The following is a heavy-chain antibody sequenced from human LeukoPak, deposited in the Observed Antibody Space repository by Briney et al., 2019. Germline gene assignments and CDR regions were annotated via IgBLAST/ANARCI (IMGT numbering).Heavy chain of an antibody. CDR3: AKAIAVAPRYFDY. D-gene: IGHD6-19*01. V-gene: IGHV3-23*01. CDR1: GFTFSSYA. CDR2: ISGSGGST. Sequence: PGGSLKLSCAASGFTFSSYAMSWVRQAPGKGLEWVSAISGSGGSTYYADSVKGRFTISRDNSKNTLYLQMNSLRAEDTAVYYCAKAIAVAPRYFDYWGQGTLLTVSS. J-gene: IGHJ4*02.